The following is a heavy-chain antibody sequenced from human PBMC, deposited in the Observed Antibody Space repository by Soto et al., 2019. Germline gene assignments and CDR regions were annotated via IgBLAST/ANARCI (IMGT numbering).Heavy chain of an antibody. J-gene: IGHJ6*02. CDR2: MNPNSGKT. CDR1: GYNFISYD. V-gene: IGHV1-8*01. CDR3: ARGQGGRNHYSYGMEV. D-gene: IGHD1-1*01. Sequence: ASVKVSCKASGYNFISYDINWVRQATGQGLEWMGWMNPNSGKTAFAQNFQGRVTMARDTSISTAYMELSSLRSEDTAVYYCARGQGGRNHYSYGMEVWGQGTTVTVPS.